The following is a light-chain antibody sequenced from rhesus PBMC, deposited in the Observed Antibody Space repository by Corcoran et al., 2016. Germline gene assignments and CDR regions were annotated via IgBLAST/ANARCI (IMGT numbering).Light chain of an antibody. J-gene: IGKJ4*01. CDR2: AAS. Sequence: DIQMTQSPSSLSASVGDTVPITCRASQGISSYLNWFQQKPGKAPKLLIYAASSLESGVPSRFSGSGTGTEFTLPISSLQPEDFAAYYCLQHNSYPLTFGGGTKVEIK. CDR3: LQHNSYPLT. V-gene: IGKV1-28*01. CDR1: QGISSY.